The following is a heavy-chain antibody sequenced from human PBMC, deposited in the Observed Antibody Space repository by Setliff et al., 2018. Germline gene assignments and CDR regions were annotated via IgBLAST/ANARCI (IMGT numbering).Heavy chain of an antibody. J-gene: IGHJ4*02. CDR3: VNHNPARRSPAGTALDS. V-gene: IGHV3-23*01. Sequence: PGGSLRLSCAASGFTFSSYAMSWVRQAPGKGLEWVSAISGSGGGTPYADSVKGRFTISRANSKNTLYLQMNNLRVEDTARYYCVNHNPARRSPAGTALDSWGQGTLVTVSS. CDR1: GFTFSSYA. CDR2: ISGSGGGT. D-gene: IGHD6-19*01.